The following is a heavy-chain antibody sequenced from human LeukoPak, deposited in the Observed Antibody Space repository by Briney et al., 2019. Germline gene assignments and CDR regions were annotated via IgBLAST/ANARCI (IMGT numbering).Heavy chain of an antibody. CDR3: ARAKRGPFDY. D-gene: IGHD3-10*01. CDR2: IYYSGST. J-gene: IGHJ4*02. V-gene: IGHV4-39*01. CDR1: GGSISSSSYY. Sequence: SETLSLTCTVSGGSISSSSYYWGWIRQPPGKGLEWIGSIYYSGSTYYNPSLKSRVTISVDTSKNQFSLKLSSVTAADTAVYYCARAKRGPFDYWGQGTLVTVSS.